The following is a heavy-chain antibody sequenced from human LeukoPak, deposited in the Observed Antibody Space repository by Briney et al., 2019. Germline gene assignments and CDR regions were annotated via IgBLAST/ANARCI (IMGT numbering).Heavy chain of an antibody. J-gene: IGHJ4*02. CDR3: ATLGRDGWLQIDY. CDR2: FDPEDGET. V-gene: IGHV1-24*01. D-gene: IGHD5-24*01. CDR1: AYTLTELS. Sequence: EASVKVSCKVSAYTLTELSMHWVRQAPGKGLEWMGGFDPEDGETIYAQKFQGRVTMTEDTSTDTAYMELSSLRSEDTAVYYCATLGRDGWLQIDYWGQGTLVTVSS.